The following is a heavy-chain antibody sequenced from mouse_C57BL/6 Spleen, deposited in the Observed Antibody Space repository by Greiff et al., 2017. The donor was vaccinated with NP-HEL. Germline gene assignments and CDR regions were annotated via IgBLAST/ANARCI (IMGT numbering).Heavy chain of an antibody. Sequence: EVQGVESGGGLVQPGGSMKLSCAASGFTFSDAWMDWVRQSPEKGLEWVAEIRNKANNHATYYAESVKGRFTISRDDSKSSVYLQMNSLRAEDTGIYYCTSRDYPYAMDYWGQGTSVTVSS. CDR3: TSRDYPYAMDY. J-gene: IGHJ4*01. CDR2: IRNKANNHAT. D-gene: IGHD2-4*01. CDR1: GFTFSDAW. V-gene: IGHV6-6*01.